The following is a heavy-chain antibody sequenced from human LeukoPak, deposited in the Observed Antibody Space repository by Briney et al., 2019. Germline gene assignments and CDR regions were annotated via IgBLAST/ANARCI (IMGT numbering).Heavy chain of an antibody. D-gene: IGHD3-10*01. V-gene: IGHV3-30-3*01. J-gene: IGHJ4*02. Sequence: GGSLKLSCAASGFTFSSYAMHWVRQAPGKGLEWVAVISYDGSNKYYADSVKGRFTISRDNSKNTLSLQMNSLRAEDTAVYYCARDPTGSYNFDYWGQGTLVTVSS. CDR1: GFTFSSYA. CDR3: ARDPTGSYNFDY. CDR2: ISYDGSNK.